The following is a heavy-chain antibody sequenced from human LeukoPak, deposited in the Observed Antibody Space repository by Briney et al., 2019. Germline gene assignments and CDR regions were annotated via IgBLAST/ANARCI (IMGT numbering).Heavy chain of an antibody. J-gene: IGHJ4*02. CDR1: GFTFSGYT. V-gene: IGHV3-30-3*01. D-gene: IGHD1-26*01. CDR3: ARDTLWE. CDR2: ISFDGSNK. Sequence: GTSLRLSCAVSGFTFSGYTMHWVRQAPGKGLEWVAVISFDGSNKYYGDSVKGRFTISRDNSKNTLYLQMNSLRPDDMAIYYCARDTLWEWGQGTLVTVSS.